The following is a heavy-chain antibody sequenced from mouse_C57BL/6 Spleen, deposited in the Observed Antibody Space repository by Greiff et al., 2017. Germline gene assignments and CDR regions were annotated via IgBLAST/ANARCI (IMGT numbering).Heavy chain of an antibody. CDR1: GYSITSDY. CDR2: ISYSGST. D-gene: IGHD2-1*01. V-gene: IGHV3-8*01. CDR3: ARSIYYGNYFDY. Sequence: EVKVVESGPGLAKPSQTLSLTCSVTGYSITSDYWNWIRKFPGNKLEYMGYISYSGSTSYNPSLKSRISITRDTSKNQYYLQLNSVTTEDTATYYCARSIYYGNYFDYWGQGTTLTVSS. J-gene: IGHJ2*01.